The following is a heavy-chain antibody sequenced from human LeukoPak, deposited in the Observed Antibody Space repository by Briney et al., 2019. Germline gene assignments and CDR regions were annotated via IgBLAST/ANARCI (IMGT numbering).Heavy chain of an antibody. V-gene: IGHV3-30*02. CDR2: IWYDGNDK. Sequence: GGSLRLSCAASGFTFSTYGMHWVRQAPGKGLEWVAIIWYDGNDKYYADSVKGRFTISRDNSKNALYLQMNSLRAEDTAVYYCAKAGEYYYGSGSYYLDYWGQGTLVTVSS. CDR3: AKAGEYYYGSGSYYLDY. D-gene: IGHD3-10*01. J-gene: IGHJ4*02. CDR1: GFTFSTYG.